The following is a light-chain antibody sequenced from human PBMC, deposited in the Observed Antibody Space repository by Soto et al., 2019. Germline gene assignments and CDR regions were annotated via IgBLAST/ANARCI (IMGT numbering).Light chain of an antibody. CDR3: QHYFTTTT. Sequence: DIVMTQSPDSLAVSLGERATINCKSSQSVLYSSNNKNYLAWYQQKPGQPPKLLIYWASTRESGVPDRFSGSGSGTDFTLTISSLQAEDVAVYYCQHYFTTTTFGQGTKVEI. CDR1: QSVLYSSNNKNY. CDR2: WAS. V-gene: IGKV4-1*01. J-gene: IGKJ1*01.